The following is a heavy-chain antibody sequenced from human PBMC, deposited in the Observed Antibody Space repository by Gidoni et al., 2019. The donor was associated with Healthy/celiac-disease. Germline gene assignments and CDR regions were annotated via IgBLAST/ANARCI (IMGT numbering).Heavy chain of an antibody. CDR2: IYYSGST. J-gene: IGHJ5*02. CDR1: GGSISSYY. D-gene: IGHD6-6*01. CDR3: ARDLDSSSYWWFDP. Sequence: GPGLVKPSETLSLTFTVSGGSISSYYWSWIRQPPGKGLEWIGYIYYSGSTNYNPSLKSRVTISVDTSKNQFSLKLSSVTAADTAVYYCARDLDSSSYWWFDPWGQGTLVTVSS. V-gene: IGHV4-59*01.